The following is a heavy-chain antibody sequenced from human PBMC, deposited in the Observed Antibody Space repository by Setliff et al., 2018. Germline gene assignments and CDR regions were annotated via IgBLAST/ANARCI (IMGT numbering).Heavy chain of an antibody. D-gene: IGHD3-10*01. CDR3: ARGSTMIQGVRLYYHGLDV. J-gene: IGHJ6*02. CDR2: LSHSGSS. Sequence: SETLSLTCTVSGASINNHFWSWIRQPPGKGLEWIGYLSHSGSSNYNPSLKSRVTMSVDTSKNEVSLKLSSVTAADTAVYYCARGSTMIQGVRLYYHGLDVWGQGTTVTVSS. V-gene: IGHV4-59*11. CDR1: GASINNHF.